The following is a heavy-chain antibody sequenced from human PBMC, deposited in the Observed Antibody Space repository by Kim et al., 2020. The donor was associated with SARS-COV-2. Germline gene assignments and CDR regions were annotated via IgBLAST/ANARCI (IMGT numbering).Heavy chain of an antibody. J-gene: IGHJ5*02. CDR2: ISAYNGNT. CDR1: GYTFTSYG. D-gene: IGHD3-10*01. Sequence: ASVKVSCKASGYTFTSYGISWVRQAPGQGLEWMGWISAYNGNTNYAQKLQGRVTMTTDTSTSTAYMELRSLRSDDTAVYYCARDPSELWFGELPQPWFDPWGQGTLVTVSS. V-gene: IGHV1-18*01. CDR3: ARDPSELWFGELPQPWFDP.